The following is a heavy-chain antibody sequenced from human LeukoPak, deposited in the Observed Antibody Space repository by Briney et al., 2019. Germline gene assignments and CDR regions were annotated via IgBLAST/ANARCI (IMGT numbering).Heavy chain of an antibody. CDR2: IYYSGST. CDR3: AKTLGSSGELDDY. Sequence: SETLSLTCTVPGASISGSSYSWGWIRQPPGKGLEWIGSIYYSGSTYYNPSLKSRVTISVDTSKNQFSLKLSSVTAADTAVYYCAKTLGSSGELDDYWGQGTLVTVSS. V-gene: IGHV4-39*01. J-gene: IGHJ4*02. CDR1: GASISGSSYS. D-gene: IGHD6-19*01.